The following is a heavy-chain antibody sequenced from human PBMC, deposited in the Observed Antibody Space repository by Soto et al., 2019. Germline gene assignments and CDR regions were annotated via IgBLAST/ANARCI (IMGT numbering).Heavy chain of an antibody. J-gene: IGHJ4*02. D-gene: IGHD3-16*02. V-gene: IGHV1-58*01. CDR1: GFTFVSSA. CDR3: AAVVGCYISVIARH. Sequence: QMQLVQSGPEVKKPGTSVKVSCKTSGFTFVSSAVHWVRQARGHRLQWMGWIDLCSANANYARMLQDRVTMSRDMSTSTAYMELGSLRPEDTAVYYCAAVVGCYISVIARHWGPGTLVTVSS. CDR2: IDLCSANA.